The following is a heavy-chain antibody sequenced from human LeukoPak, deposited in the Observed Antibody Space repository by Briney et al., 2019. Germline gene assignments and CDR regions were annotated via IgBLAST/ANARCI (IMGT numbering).Heavy chain of an antibody. CDR3: ARVGSGMVVAATVYYYYYMDV. J-gene: IGHJ6*03. CDR1: GGSISSSSYY. V-gene: IGHV4-39*07. D-gene: IGHD2-15*01. CDR2: IYYSGST. Sequence: SETLSLTCTVSGGSISSSSYYWGWIRQPPGTGLEWIGSIYYSGSTYYNPSLKSRVTISVDTSKNQFSLKLSSVTAADTAVYYCARVGSGMVVAATVYYYYYMDVWGKGTTVTVSS.